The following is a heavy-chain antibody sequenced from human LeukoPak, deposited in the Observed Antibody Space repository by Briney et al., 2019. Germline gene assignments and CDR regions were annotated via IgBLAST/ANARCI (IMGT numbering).Heavy chain of an antibody. J-gene: IGHJ6*02. D-gene: IGHD6-19*01. Sequence: EASVKFSCKASGRTFSSYAISWVRQAPGQGLEWMGRIIPIFGIANYAQKFQGRVTITADKSTSTAYMELSSLRSEDTAVYYCARDGGQAVAGSVVLDYYYGMDVWGQGALVTVSS. CDR1: GRTFSSYA. CDR2: IIPIFGIA. CDR3: ARDGGQAVAGSVVLDYYYGMDV. V-gene: IGHV1-69*04.